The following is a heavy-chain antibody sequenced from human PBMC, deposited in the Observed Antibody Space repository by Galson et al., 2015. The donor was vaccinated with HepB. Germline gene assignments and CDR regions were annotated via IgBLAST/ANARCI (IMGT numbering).Heavy chain of an antibody. J-gene: IGHJ4*02. CDR2: ISWNSGGK. D-gene: IGHD6-19*01. CDR3: AKDMGGWYLPDY. Sequence: SLRLSXXXSGFTFDDCAMHWVRQAPGKGLEWVSGISWNSGGKGYADSVKGRFTISRDNAKNSLYLQMNSLRAEDTALYYCAKDMGGWYLPDYWGQGTLVTVSS. V-gene: IGHV3-9*01. CDR1: GFTFDDCA.